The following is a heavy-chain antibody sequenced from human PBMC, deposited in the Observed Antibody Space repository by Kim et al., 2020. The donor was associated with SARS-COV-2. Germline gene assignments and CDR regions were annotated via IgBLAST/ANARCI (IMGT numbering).Heavy chain of an antibody. Sequence: SETLSLTCTVSGGSISSGGYYWSWIRQHPGNGLEWIGYIYYSGSSYYNPSLKSRVTISVDTSKNQFSLKLSSVTAADTAVYYCARMVTTPSYYYYGMDVWGQGTTGTVSS. V-gene: IGHV4-31*03. CDR1: GGSISSGGYY. CDR2: IYYSGSS. CDR3: ARMVTTPSYYYYGMDV. J-gene: IGHJ6*02. D-gene: IGHD4-17*01.